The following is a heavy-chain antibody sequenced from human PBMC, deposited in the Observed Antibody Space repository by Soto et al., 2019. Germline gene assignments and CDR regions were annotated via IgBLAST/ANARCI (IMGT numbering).Heavy chain of an antibody. Sequence: SETLSLTCAVSGGSITSDDNWWSWVRQPPGKGLEWIGEIYHSGSTNYNPSLNSRVTISVDKSKNQFSLKLTSVTAADTAVYYCVSSSWFSLDYWGQGTLVTVSS. CDR1: GGSITSDDNW. D-gene: IGHD6-13*01. J-gene: IGHJ4*02. CDR3: VSSSWFSLDY. V-gene: IGHV4-4*02. CDR2: IYHSGST.